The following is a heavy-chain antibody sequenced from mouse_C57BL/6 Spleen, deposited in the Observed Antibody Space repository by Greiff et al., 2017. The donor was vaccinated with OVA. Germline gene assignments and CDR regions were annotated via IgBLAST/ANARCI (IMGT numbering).Heavy chain of an antibody. CDR1: GYTFTSYG. CDR2: IYPRCGNT. CDR3: ARGGTITTVVAGKDYYAMDY. V-gene: IGHV1-81*01. Sequence: VQLQQSGAELARPGASVKLSCKASGYTFTSYGISWVKQSTGQGLEWIGEIYPRCGNTYYNEKFKGKATLTADKSSSTAYMELRSLTSEDSAVYFCARGGTITTVVAGKDYYAMDYWGQGTSVTVSS. J-gene: IGHJ4*01. D-gene: IGHD1-1*01.